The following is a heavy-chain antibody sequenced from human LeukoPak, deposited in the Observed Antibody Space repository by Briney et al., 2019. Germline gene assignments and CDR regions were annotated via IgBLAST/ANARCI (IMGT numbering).Heavy chain of an antibody. CDR3: ARVSSAGIWDY. Sequence: SETLSLTCTVSGGSFSGYYWSWIRQPAGKGLEWIGRIYTSGSTNYNPSLRSGVTMSVDTSTNQFSLKLSSVTAADTAVYYCARVSSAGIWDYWGQGTLVTVSS. D-gene: IGHD6-19*01. CDR2: IYTSGST. V-gene: IGHV4-4*07. CDR1: GGSFSGYY. J-gene: IGHJ4*02.